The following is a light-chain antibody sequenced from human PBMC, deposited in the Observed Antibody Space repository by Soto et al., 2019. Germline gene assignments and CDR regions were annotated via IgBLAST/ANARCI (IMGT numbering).Light chain of an antibody. CDR1: QTISTF. Sequence: DIHMTQSPSSLSASVGDRVTLTCRASQTISTFLNWYQHKPGKAPKLLIYDASNLHSGVPSRFSGSGSGTDFTLTISRLEPEDFAVYYCHQYGNTLWTFGQGTKVDIK. J-gene: IGKJ1*01. CDR2: DAS. CDR3: HQYGNTLWT. V-gene: IGKV1-39*01.